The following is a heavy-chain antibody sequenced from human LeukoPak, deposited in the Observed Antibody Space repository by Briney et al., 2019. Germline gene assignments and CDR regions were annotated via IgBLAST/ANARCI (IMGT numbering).Heavy chain of an antibody. CDR2: ISAAGSYI. D-gene: IGHD2-21*01. CDR1: GFTFSSYS. Sequence: GGSLRLPCAASGFTFSSYSMNWVRQAPGKGLEWVSSISAAGSYIYYANSVKGRFTISRDNAEGSLFLQMNSLTVEDTAVYYCARDGLLAYCGGDCSGVFDIWGQGTMVAVSS. V-gene: IGHV3-21*01. J-gene: IGHJ3*02. CDR3: ARDGLLAYCGGDCSGVFDI.